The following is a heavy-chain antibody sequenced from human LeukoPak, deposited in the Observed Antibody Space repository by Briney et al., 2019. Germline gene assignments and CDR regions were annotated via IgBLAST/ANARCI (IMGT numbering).Heavy chain of an antibody. Sequence: PGGSLRLSCAASGFTFSTYGIHWVRQAPGKGLEWVAVIWYEGSNENYGDPVKGRFTISRDNFKNIVYLQMNNLRVEDTAVYFCAKEPLDCSGGTCYYGAFDIWGQGAMVTVSS. V-gene: IGHV3-33*06. CDR2: IWYEGSNE. CDR1: GFTFSTYG. J-gene: IGHJ3*02. CDR3: AKEPLDCSGGTCYYGAFDI. D-gene: IGHD2-15*01.